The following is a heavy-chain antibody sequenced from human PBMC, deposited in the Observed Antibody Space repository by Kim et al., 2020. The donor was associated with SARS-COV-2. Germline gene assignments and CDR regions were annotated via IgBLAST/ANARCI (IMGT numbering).Heavy chain of an antibody. Sequence: ADSVKSRFTISRDNSKNTLYLQMNSLRAEDTAVYYCARDQSAGYSSSWNDYWGQGTLVTVSS. D-gene: IGHD6-13*01. J-gene: IGHJ4*02. CDR3: ARDQSAGYSSSWNDY. V-gene: IGHV3-30*07.